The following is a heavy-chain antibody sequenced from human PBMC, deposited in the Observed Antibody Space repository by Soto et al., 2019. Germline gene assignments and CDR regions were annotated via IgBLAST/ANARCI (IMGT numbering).Heavy chain of an antibody. CDR2: ISGSGGST. D-gene: IGHD6-19*01. J-gene: IGHJ1*01. CDR3: AKDGATVAVADFPAEYFQH. V-gene: IGHV3-23*01. CDR1: GFTFSSYA. Sequence: EVQLLESGGGLVQPGGSLRLSCAASGFTFSSYAMSWVRQAPGKGLEWVSAISGSGGSTYYADSVKGRFTISRDNSKKPLYLQMNSLRAEDTAVYYCAKDGATVAVADFPAEYFQHWGQCTLVTVSS.